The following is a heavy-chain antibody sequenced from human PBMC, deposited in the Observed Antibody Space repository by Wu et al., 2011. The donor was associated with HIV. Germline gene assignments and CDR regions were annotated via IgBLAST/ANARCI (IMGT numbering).Heavy chain of an antibody. D-gene: IGHD3-10*01. CDR2: VDPEDDET. V-gene: IGHV1-69-2*01. J-gene: IGHJ1*01. Sequence: VQLVQSGAEVKKPGASMKVSCKASGYTFTEYYIHWVQQAPGKGLEWMGLVDPEDDETIYAEKFQGRVNITADTSPDTAYMELSSLRSEDTAVYYCATGAGGEYFPHWGQGTLVTVSS. CDR1: GYTFTEYY. CDR3: ATGAGGEYFPH.